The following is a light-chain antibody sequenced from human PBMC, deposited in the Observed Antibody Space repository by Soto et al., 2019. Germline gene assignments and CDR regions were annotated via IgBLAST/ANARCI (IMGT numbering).Light chain of an antibody. CDR2: KAS. CDR1: QSISVW. J-gene: IGKJ1*01. CDR3: QQSNNYPWT. V-gene: IGKV1-5*03. Sequence: DIQMTQSPSTLSASVGDRVTITCRASQSISVWLAWYQHKPGKAPKLLIYKASGLESGVPSRFSGSGSGTEFTLTISSLHPDDFATYYCQQSNNYPWTFGQGTKVDI.